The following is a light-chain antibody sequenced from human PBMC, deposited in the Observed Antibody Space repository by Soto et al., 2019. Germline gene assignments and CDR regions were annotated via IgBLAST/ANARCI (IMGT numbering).Light chain of an antibody. Sequence: EIVLTQSPATLSLSPGERATLSCRASQSVSSYLAWYQQKPGQAPRLLIYDASNRATGIPARFSGSGSGTDFTLTISSLEPEDCAVYYGQQRSNWTITFGPGTRVEIK. CDR1: QSVSSY. CDR3: QQRSNWTIT. CDR2: DAS. V-gene: IGKV3-11*01. J-gene: IGKJ5*01.